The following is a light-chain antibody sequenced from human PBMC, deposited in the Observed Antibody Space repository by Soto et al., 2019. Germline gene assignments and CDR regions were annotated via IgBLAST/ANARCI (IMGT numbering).Light chain of an antibody. CDR2: DAS. J-gene: IGKJ5*01. CDR3: QQRTSWPIT. CDR1: QTVTRSY. Sequence: EIVLTQSPGTLSLSPGERATLSCRASQTVTRSYLAWYQQKPGQAPRLLIYDASNRATGIPARFSGSGSGTDFTLTISSLEPEDFVVYYCQQRTSWPITFGQGHDWRL. V-gene: IGKV3D-20*02.